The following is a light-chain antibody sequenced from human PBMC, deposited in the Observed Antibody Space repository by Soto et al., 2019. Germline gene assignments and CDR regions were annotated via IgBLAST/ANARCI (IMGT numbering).Light chain of an antibody. CDR3: SAYSSGATHVV. CDR2: DVN. CDR1: SSDIGGLYNY. J-gene: IGLJ2*01. Sequence: QSVLTQPASVSGSPGQSITISCTGTSSDIGGLYNYVSWYQQHPGKAPKLLIYDVNDRPSGVSDRFSGSKSGNTASLTISGLQADGEADYFCSAYSSGATHVVFGGGTQLTVL. V-gene: IGLV2-14*03.